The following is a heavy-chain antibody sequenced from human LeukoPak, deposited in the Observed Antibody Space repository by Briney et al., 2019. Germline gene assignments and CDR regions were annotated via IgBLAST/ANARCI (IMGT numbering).Heavy chain of an antibody. V-gene: IGHV3-74*01. CDR3: ARGGSCSGGNCKYTRKEIGY. D-gene: IGHD2-15*01. CDR1: GFTFSSYW. CDR2: INSDGSST. Sequence: GGSLRLSCAASGFTFSSYWMHWVRHAPGKGLVWVSRINSDGSSTSYADSVRGRFSISRDNAKNTLYLHMNSLRADDTAVYYCARGGSCSGGNCKYTRKEIGYWGQGTLVTVSS. J-gene: IGHJ4*02.